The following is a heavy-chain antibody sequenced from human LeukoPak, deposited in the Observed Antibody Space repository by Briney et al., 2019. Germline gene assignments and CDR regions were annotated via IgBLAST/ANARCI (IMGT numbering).Heavy chain of an antibody. CDR1: GGSISSYY. D-gene: IGHD3-22*01. CDR2: IYYSGST. J-gene: IGHJ4*02. V-gene: IGHV4-59*01. Sequence: PSETLSPTCTVSGGSISSYYWSWIRQPPGKGLEWIGYIYYSGSTNYNPSLKSRVTMSVDTSKNQFSLKLSSVTAADTAVYYCARVGDSRGYSSDYWGQGTLVTVSS. CDR3: ARVGDSRGYSSDY.